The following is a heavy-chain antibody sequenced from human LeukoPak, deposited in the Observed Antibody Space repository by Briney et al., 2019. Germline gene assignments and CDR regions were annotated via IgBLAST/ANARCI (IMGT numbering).Heavy chain of an antibody. Sequence: LRLSCAASGFTFSSYGMHWVRQAPGKGLEWVAVISYDGSNKYYADSVKGRFTISRDNSKNTLYLQMNSLRAEDTAVCYCAKDRGSGCPDYWGQGTLVTVSS. CDR1: GFTFSSYG. J-gene: IGHJ4*02. CDR3: AKDRGSGCPDY. V-gene: IGHV3-30*18. D-gene: IGHD6-19*01. CDR2: ISYDGSNK.